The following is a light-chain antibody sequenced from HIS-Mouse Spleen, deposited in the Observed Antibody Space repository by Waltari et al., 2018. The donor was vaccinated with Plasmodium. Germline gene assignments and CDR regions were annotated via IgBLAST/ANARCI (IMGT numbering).Light chain of an antibody. V-gene: IGKV3-11*01. J-gene: IGKJ3*01. CDR1: QSVSSY. CDR3: QQRSNWPPFT. CDR2: DAS. Sequence: EIVLTQSPATLSLSPGERATLSCRASQSVSSYLAWYQQKPGQAPRLLSYDASNMATGIPARFSGSGSGTDFTLTISSLEPEDFAVYYCQQRSNWPPFTFGPGTKVDIK.